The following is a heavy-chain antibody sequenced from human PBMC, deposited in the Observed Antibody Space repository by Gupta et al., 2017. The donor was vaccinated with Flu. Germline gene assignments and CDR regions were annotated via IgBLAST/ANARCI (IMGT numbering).Heavy chain of an antibody. CDR2: ISSTSSYI. D-gene: IGHD1-20*01. CDR3: AREGKYLERLTDYYFDY. CDR1: GFTLSNYI. Sequence: EVQLVESGGGLVKPGGSLRLSCAASGFTLSNYIMDWFRQAPGQGLEWVSSISSTSSYIYYADSVKGRFTISRDNAKNSLYLQMNSLRAEDTAVYYCAREGKYLERLTDYYFDYWGQGTLVTVSP. V-gene: IGHV3-21*06. J-gene: IGHJ4*01.